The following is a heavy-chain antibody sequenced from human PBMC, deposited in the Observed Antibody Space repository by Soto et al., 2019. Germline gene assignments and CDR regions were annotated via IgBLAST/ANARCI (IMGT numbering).Heavy chain of an antibody. J-gene: IGHJ6*02. D-gene: IGHD3-10*01. Sequence: DVQVLESGGDLVQPGGSLRLSCAASGFTFNSYAMSWVRQAPGKGLEWVSSVSAGGDMTYYSDSVKGRFTISRDNSNNALFLQMNSLRIEDTALYYWARGDRGGSGSPASYYYSGLDVWGQGTTVTVSS. CDR3: ARGDRGGSGSPASYYYSGLDV. V-gene: IGHV3-23*01. CDR1: GFTFNSYA. CDR2: VSAGGDMT.